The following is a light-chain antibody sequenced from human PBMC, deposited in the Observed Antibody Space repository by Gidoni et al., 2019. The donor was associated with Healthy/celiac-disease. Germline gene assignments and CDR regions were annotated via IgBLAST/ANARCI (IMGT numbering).Light chain of an antibody. CDR2: WAS. J-gene: IGKJ1*01. CDR3: QQYYSTPPT. CDR1: QSVLYSSNNKNY. Sequence: DIVMTQSPDSLALSLGERATINCKSSQSVLYSSNNKNYLAWYQQKPGQPPKRLIYWASTRESGVPDRFSGSGSGTDFTLTISSLQAEDVAVYYCQQYYSTPPTFGQXTKVEIK. V-gene: IGKV4-1*01.